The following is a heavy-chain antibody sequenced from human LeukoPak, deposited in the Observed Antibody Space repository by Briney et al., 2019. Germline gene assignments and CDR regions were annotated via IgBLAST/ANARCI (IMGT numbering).Heavy chain of an antibody. Sequence: ASVKVSCKASGGTFSSYAISWVRQAPGQGLEWMGWMNPNSGNTGYAQRFQGRVTLTRNTSISTAYMELSSLRSEDTAVYYCARGKLNRYGFDLWGQGTMVTVSS. CDR1: GGTFSSYA. CDR2: MNPNSGNT. J-gene: IGHJ3*01. V-gene: IGHV1-8*02. D-gene: IGHD1-14*01. CDR3: ARGKLNRYGFDL.